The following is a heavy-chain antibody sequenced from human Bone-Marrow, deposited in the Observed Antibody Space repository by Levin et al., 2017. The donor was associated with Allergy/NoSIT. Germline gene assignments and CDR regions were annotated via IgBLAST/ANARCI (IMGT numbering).Heavy chain of an antibody. V-gene: IGHV4-39*01. Sequence: SETLSLTCTVSGGSISTSNYYWGWIRQPPEKGLEWIGTIYYSGTTYYNPSLKSRVTISVDTSKNQFSLNLNSVTAADTAVYYCVRNRSPGGGYSGYAWGNYWGQGTLVTVSS. J-gene: IGHJ4*02. CDR1: GGSISTSNYY. CDR3: VRNRSPGGGYSGYAWGNY. CDR2: IYYSGTT. D-gene: IGHD5-12*01.